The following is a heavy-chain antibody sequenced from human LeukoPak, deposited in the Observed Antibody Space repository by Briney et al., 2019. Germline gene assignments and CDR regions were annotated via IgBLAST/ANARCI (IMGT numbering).Heavy chain of an antibody. CDR2: ISYDGSNK. CDR3: ATVDYYDSSGALDVFDI. V-gene: IGHV3-30-3*01. J-gene: IGHJ3*02. CDR1: GFTFSSFA. D-gene: IGHD3-22*01. Sequence: GGSLRLSCAASGFTFSSFAIHWVRQAPGKGLEWVAVISYDGSNKYYADSVKGRFTISRDNSKNTLYLQMNSLRAEDTAVYYCATVDYYDSSGALDVFDIWGQGTMVTVSS.